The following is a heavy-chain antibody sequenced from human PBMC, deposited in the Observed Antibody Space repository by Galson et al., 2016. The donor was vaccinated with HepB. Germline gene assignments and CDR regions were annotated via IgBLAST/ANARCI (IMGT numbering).Heavy chain of an antibody. J-gene: IGHJ3*02. V-gene: IGHV4-34*01. CDR3: ARPMTTGTTGAFDI. CDR2: INHSGDT. Sequence: ETPSLTCAVYNGSFSGYYWSWIRQPPGKGLEWIGDINHSGDTNYNPSLKSRVTISVDKSKSQFSLNVYSVTAADTAIYYCARPMTTGTTGAFDIWGQGTMVTVSS. CDR1: NGSFSGYY. D-gene: IGHD1-1*01.